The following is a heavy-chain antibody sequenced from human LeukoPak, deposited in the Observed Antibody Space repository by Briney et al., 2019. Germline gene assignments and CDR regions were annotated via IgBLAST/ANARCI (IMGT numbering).Heavy chain of an antibody. CDR3: ARARWDSGSWYGGNDN. Sequence: SETLSLTCAVYGGSFSGYYWSWIRQPPGKGLEWIGEINHSGSTNYNPPLKSRVTISVDTSKNQFSLKLSSVTAADTAVYYCARARWDSGSWYGGNDNWGQGTLVTVSS. J-gene: IGHJ4*02. CDR2: INHSGST. D-gene: IGHD6-13*01. CDR1: GGSFSGYY. V-gene: IGHV4-34*01.